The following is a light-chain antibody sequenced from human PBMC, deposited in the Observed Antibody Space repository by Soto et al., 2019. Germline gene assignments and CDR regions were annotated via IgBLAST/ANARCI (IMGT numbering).Light chain of an antibody. J-gene: IGKJ2*01. V-gene: IGKV3-20*01. CDR1: QSVSSSL. CDR3: QRYGSSPYT. CDR2: GAS. Sequence: EIVLTQSPGTLSLSPGERATLSCRASQSVSSSLLAWYHQKPGQAPRLLIYGASSRATGIPDRFSGSGSGTDFALTISRLEPEDFAGCYCQRYGSSPYTFGQGTKLEIK.